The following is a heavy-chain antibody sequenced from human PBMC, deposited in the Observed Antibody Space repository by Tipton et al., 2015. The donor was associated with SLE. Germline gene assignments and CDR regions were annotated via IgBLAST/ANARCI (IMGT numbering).Heavy chain of an antibody. CDR3: AKKYRSGWFYFDY. V-gene: IGHV3-23*01. Sequence: SLRLSCAASGFTFDNYAMNWVRQAPWKGLEWVSTVSGSGGTTYYADSVKGRFTISRDNSKNTVFLQMNDLRVEDTAVYYCAKKYRSGWFYFDYWGQGTLVTVSS. CDR2: VSGSGGTT. J-gene: IGHJ4*02. D-gene: IGHD6-19*01. CDR1: GFTFDNYA.